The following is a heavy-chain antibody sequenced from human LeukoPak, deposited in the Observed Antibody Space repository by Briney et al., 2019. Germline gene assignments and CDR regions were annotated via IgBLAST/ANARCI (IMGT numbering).Heavy chain of an antibody. D-gene: IGHD3-3*01. CDR1: GYTFTNYG. CDR2: ISAYNGNT. CDR3: ARVRPYYDFWSGPCYDY. J-gene: IGHJ4*02. Sequence: ASVMVSCKASGYTFTNYGISWVRQAPGQGLEWMGWISAYNGNTNYAQKLQGRVTMTTDTSTTTAYMELRSLRSDDTAVYYCARVRPYYDFWSGPCYDYWGQGTLVTVSS. V-gene: IGHV1-18*01.